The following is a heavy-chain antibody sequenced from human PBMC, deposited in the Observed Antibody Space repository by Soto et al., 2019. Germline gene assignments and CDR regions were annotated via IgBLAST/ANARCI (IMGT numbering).Heavy chain of an antibody. V-gene: IGHV1-69*02. CDR3: ARFRGSYGMDV. Sequence: QVQLVQSGAEVKKPGSSVKVSCKASGGTFSSYTISWVRQAPGQGLEWMGRIIPILGIANYAQRFQGRVTITADKSTSTAYMELSSLRSEDTAVYYCARFRGSYGMDVWGQGTTVTVSS. CDR1: GGTFSSYT. D-gene: IGHD3-10*01. J-gene: IGHJ6*02. CDR2: IIPILGIA.